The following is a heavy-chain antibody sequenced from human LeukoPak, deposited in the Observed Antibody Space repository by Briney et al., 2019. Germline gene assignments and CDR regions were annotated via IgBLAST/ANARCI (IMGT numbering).Heavy chain of an antibody. D-gene: IGHD1-26*01. CDR3: ARDAGAHNWFDP. J-gene: IGHJ5*02. V-gene: IGHV4-61*02. CDR2: IYTSGST. CDR1: GGSISSGSYY. Sequence: KPSQTLSLTCTVSGGSISSGSYYWSWIRQPAGKGLEWIGRIYTSGSTNYNPSLKSRVTISVDTSKNQFSLKLSSVTAADTAVYYCARDAGAHNWFDPWGQGTLVTVSS.